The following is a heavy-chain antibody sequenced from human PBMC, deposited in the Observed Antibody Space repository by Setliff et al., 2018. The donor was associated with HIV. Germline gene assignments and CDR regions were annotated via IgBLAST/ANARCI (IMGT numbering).Heavy chain of an antibody. CDR1: GYSFTSNW. D-gene: IGHD6-13*01. V-gene: IGHV5-51*01. Sequence: AASVKISCKGSGYSFTSNWIGWVRQMPGKGLEWMGIIHPVDSDTRYSPSFQGQVTISADKSISTAYLQWSTLKASDTAIYYCARHRHTAAGTLDAFDIWGQGTVVTVSS. J-gene: IGHJ3*02. CDR2: IHPVDSDT. CDR3: ARHRHTAAGTLDAFDI.